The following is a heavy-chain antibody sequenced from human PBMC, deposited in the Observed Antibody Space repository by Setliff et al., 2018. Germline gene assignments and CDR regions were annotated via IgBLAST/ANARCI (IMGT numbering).Heavy chain of an antibody. V-gene: IGHV4-39*07. CDR2: VSFFGSA. CDR3: ARDPGVHSGTSCLDS. Sequence: SETLSLTCSVSGGSISSGSYYWAWLRQSPGKGLEWIGSVSFFGSAYYNPSLQSRRAISLDTSRNQFSLELSSVTAAYTAVYYCARDPGVHSGTSCLDSWGQGTQVTVSS. D-gene: IGHD3-10*01. CDR1: GGSISSGSYY. J-gene: IGHJ4*02.